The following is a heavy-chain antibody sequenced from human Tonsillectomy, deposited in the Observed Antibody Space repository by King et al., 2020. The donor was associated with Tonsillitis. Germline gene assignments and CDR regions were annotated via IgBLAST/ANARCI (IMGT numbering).Heavy chain of an antibody. Sequence: VQLVESGGGLVQPGGSLRLSCAASGFTFSHYSMNWIRQAPGKGLEWLSYINTNNTMYYKDSVKGRFTISRDNAKNSLYLHLSSLSDDDTAVYYCARGDPARVAPQSTSRFRRAFDIWGQGTMVTVSS. D-gene: IGHD1-1*01. CDR3: ARGDPARVAPQSTSRFRRAFDI. CDR2: INTNNTM. J-gene: IGHJ3*02. CDR1: GFTFSHYS. V-gene: IGHV3-48*02.